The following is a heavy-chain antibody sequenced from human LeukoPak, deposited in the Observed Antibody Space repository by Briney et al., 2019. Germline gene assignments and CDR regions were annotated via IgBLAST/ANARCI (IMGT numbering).Heavy chain of an antibody. D-gene: IGHD5-12*01. J-gene: IGHJ6*02. CDR3: AKVNGYEDYYYGMDI. V-gene: IGHV3-23*01. CDR2: VSGSGGST. CDR1: GFTFSDFA. Sequence: LGGSLRLSCAASGFTFSDFAMSWVRQAPGKGLEWVSSVSGSGGSTYYADSVKGRFTISRDNSKNTLYLQMNSLRAEDTAVYYCAKVNGYEDYYYGMDIWGQGTTVTVSS.